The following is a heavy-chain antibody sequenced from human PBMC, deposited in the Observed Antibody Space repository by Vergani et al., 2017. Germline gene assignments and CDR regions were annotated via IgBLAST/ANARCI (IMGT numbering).Heavy chain of an antibody. V-gene: IGHV3-21*01. CDR2: ISGNNDDV. J-gene: IGHJ3*01. CDR1: GFTVSSNY. CDR3: VRDVRVSRT. Sequence: EVQLVESGGGLVQPGGSLRLFCAASGFTVSSNYMSWVRQAPGKGLEWVSSISGNNDDVYYADSVKGRFTISRDNAKNSLYLDMSSLRAEDTAVYYCVRDVRVSRTWGQGTLVAVSS.